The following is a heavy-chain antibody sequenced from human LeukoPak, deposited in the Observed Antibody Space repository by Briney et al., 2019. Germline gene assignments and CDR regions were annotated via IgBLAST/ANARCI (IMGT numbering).Heavy chain of an antibody. J-gene: IGHJ5*02. CDR1: GGSISSYY. CDR2: IYTSGST. Sequence: SETLSLTCTVSGGSISSYYWSWIRQPAGKGLEWIGRIYTSGSTYYNPSLKSRVTISVDTSRNQFSLKLSSVTAADTAVYYCARRSFYYYDSSGYHTSNWFDPWGQGTLVTVSS. V-gene: IGHV4-4*07. CDR3: ARRSFYYYDSSGYHTSNWFDP. D-gene: IGHD3-22*01.